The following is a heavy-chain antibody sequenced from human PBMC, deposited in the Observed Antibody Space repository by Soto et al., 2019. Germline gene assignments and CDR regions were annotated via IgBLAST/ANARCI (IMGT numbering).Heavy chain of an antibody. CDR2: IKSKADGGTP. CDR3: TTERHFESSGYYPFDY. CDR1: GFSFIGAW. Sequence: GGSLRLSCAASGFSFIGAWMSWVRQAPGKGLEWVGRIKSKADGGTPDYAAPVKGRFTISRDDSRNTVFLQMNSLKTEDTAVYYCTTERHFESSGYYPFDYWGQGTLVTVSS. D-gene: IGHD3-22*01. J-gene: IGHJ4*02. V-gene: IGHV3-15*01.